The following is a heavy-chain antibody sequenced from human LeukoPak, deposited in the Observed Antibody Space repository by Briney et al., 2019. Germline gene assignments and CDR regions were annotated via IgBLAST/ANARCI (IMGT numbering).Heavy chain of an antibody. D-gene: IGHD2-8*01. CDR2: IYPGDSDT. Sequence: GGSLKISCKGSGYSFISYWIVWVRQMPGKGLEWMGIIYPGDSDTRYSPSFQGQVTISADKSISTAYLQWSSLKASDTAMYYCARHARYCSNGVCYVDYWGQGTLVTVSS. V-gene: IGHV5-51*01. CDR1: GYSFISYW. J-gene: IGHJ4*02. CDR3: ARHARYCSNGVCYVDY.